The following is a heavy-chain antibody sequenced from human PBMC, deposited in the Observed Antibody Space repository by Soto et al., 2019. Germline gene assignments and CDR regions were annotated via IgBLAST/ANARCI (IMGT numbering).Heavy chain of an antibody. CDR1: GFTFGDYA. J-gene: IGHJ4*02. D-gene: IGHD6-13*01. CDR2: IRSKAYGGTT. Sequence: GGSLRLSCTASGFTFGDYAMSWFRQAPGKGLEWVGFIRSKAYGGTTEYAASVKVRFTISRDDSKSIAYLQMNSLKTEDTAVYYFSREVYSSPRLFDYWGQGTLLTVSS. V-gene: IGHV3-49*03. CDR3: SREVYSSPRLFDY.